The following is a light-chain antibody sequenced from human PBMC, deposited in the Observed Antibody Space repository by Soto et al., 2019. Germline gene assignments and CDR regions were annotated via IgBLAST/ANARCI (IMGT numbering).Light chain of an antibody. Sequence: QSALTQPASVSGSPGQSITISCTGTSSDVGGYNYVSWYQQHPGKAPKLMIYDVSNRPSGVSNRFSSSKSGNTASLTISGLQAEDEADYYCRSYTSSSTPVVFGGGTKVTVL. CDR3: RSYTSSSTPVV. CDR2: DVS. CDR1: SSDVGGYNY. V-gene: IGLV2-14*01. J-gene: IGLJ2*01.